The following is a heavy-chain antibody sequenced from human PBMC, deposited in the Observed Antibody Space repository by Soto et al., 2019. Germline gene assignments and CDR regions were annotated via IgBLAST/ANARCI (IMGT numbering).Heavy chain of an antibody. CDR3: ARMNVDSYQFYYAMDV. CDR2: IFSDNER. Sequence: GPTLVNPTETLTLTCTVSGFSLTTGKMGVSWIRQPPGKALEWLAHIFSDNERSYSTSLQGRLTISKDTSGSQVVLSMTNVDPVDTATYYCARMNVDSYQFYYAMDVWGQGTTVTVSS. J-gene: IGHJ6*02. V-gene: IGHV2-26*01. CDR1: GFSLTTGKMG. D-gene: IGHD4-17*01.